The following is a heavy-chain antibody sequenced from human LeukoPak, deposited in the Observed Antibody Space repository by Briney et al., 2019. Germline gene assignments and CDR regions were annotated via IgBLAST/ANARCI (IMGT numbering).Heavy chain of an antibody. V-gene: IGHV3-53*01. J-gene: IGHJ4*02. CDR2: IYSGGST. CDR1: GFTVSNNY. Sequence: GGSLRLSCAASGFTVSNNYMSWVRQAPGKGLEWVSVIYSGGSTYFADSVKGRFTISRDYSKNTLYLQMNSLRAEDTAVYYCARDIHSNTYYDILTGYYYWGQGTLVTVSS. D-gene: IGHD3-9*01. CDR3: ARDIHSNTYYDILTGYYY.